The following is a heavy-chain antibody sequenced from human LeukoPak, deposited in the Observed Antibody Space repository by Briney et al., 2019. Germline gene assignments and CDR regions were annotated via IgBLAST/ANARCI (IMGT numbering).Heavy chain of an antibody. CDR2: IYYSGST. CDR3: ARHGKWAGLYYFDY. V-gene: IGHV4-39*01. Sequence: PSETLSLPCTVSGGSISSSSYYWGGIRQPPGKGLEWIGSIYYSGSTYYNPSLKSRVTTSVDTSKNQFSLKLSSVTAADTAVYYCARHGKWAGLYYFDYWGQGTLVTVSS. D-gene: IGHD2-2*01. CDR1: GGSISSSSYY. J-gene: IGHJ4*02.